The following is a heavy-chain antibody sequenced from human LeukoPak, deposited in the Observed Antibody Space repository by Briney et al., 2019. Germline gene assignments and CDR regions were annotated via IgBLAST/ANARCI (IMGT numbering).Heavy chain of an antibody. V-gene: IGHV3-30-3*02. CDR1: GFTFSSYA. CDR3: AKTSYFDY. Sequence: GRSLRLSCAASGFTFSSYAMHWVRQAPGKGLEWVAVISYDGSNKYYADSVKGRFTTSRDNSKNTLYLQMNSLRAEDTAVYYCAKTSYFDYWGQGTLVTVSS. J-gene: IGHJ4*02. CDR2: ISYDGSNK. D-gene: IGHD2-2*01.